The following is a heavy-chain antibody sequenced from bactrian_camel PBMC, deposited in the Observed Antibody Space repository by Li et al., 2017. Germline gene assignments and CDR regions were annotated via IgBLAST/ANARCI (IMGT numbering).Heavy chain of an antibody. CDR2: IYSDGSNT. CDR3: ATGFTS. V-gene: IGHV3-2*01. J-gene: IGHJ6*01. CDR1: GGLFGNYD. Sequence: VQLVESGGGLAEPGGSPRLSCLFSGGLFGNYDMSWVRQVPGKGLEWVSTIYSDGSNTYYADSVKGRFTISRDNAKNTVFLQMNSLGSDDTALYFCATGFTSWGQGTQVTVS.